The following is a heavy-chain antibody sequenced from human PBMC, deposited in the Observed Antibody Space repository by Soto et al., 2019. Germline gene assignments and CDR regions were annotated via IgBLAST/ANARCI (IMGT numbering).Heavy chain of an antibody. CDR2: MSYSGST. CDR1: GGSIRSGNYY. Sequence: SETLSLTCTVSGGSIRSGNYYWSWIRQPQGKGLEWIGFMSYSGSTSYNASLKSRVTISVDTSKSQFSLNLSFVTAADTAVYYCATMGTPATGLYYFDNWGQGTLVTVS. CDR3: ATMGTPATGLYYFDN. V-gene: IGHV4-30-4*01. J-gene: IGHJ4*02. D-gene: IGHD1-7*01.